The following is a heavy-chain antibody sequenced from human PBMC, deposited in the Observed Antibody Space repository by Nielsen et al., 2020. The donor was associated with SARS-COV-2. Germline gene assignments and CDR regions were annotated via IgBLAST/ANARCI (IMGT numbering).Heavy chain of an antibody. V-gene: IGHV1-18*01. D-gene: IGHD6-13*01. J-gene: IGHJ4*02. CDR3: ARHDSSSWYEAFDY. CDR2: ISAYNGNT. CDR1: GYTFTNYG. Sequence: ASVKVSCKASGYTFTNYGISWVRQAPGQGLEWMGWISAYNGNTNYAQKLQGRVTMTTDTSTSTAYMELRSLRSDDTAVYYCARHDSSSWYEAFDYWGQGTLVTVSS.